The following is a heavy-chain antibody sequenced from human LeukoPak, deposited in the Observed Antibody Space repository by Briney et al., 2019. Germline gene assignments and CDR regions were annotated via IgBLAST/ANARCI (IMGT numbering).Heavy chain of an antibody. CDR2: ISSSSSYI. CDR1: GFTFSSYS. Sequence: PGGSLRLSCAASGFTFSSYSMNWVRQAPGKGLEWVSSISSSSSYIYYADSVKGRFTISRDNAKNSLYLQMNSLRAEDTAVYYCARAAAAFPRQAVWGSYRYPDYWGQGTLVTVSS. D-gene: IGHD3-16*02. V-gene: IGHV3-21*04. J-gene: IGHJ4*02. CDR3: ARAAAAFPRQAVWGSYRYPDY.